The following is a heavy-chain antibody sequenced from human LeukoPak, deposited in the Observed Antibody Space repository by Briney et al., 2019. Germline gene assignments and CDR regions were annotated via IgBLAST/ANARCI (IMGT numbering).Heavy chain of an antibody. J-gene: IGHJ4*02. V-gene: IGHV3-23*01. CDR3: AKDLLAYCGGDCYSDY. CDR2: ISGSGGST. CDR1: GFTFSSYA. Sequence: GGSLRLSCAASGFTFSSYAMSWVRQAPGKGLEWVSAISGSGGSTYYANSVKGRFTISRDNSKSTLYLQMNSLRAADTAVYYCAKDLLAYCGGDCYSDYWGQGTLVTVSS. D-gene: IGHD2-21*02.